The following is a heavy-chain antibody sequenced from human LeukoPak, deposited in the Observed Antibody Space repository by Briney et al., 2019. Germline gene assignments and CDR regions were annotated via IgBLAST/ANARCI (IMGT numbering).Heavy chain of an antibody. V-gene: IGHV1-3*01. CDR3: ATSSGWYDLYYFDY. CDR1: GYTFTSYA. J-gene: IGHJ4*02. Sequence: ASGKVACKASGYTFTSYAMHWVRQAPGQRLEWMGWINAGNGNTKYSQKFQGRVTITRDTSASTAYMELSSLRSEDTAVYYCATSSGWYDLYYFDYWGQGTLVTVSS. D-gene: IGHD6-19*01. CDR2: INAGNGNT.